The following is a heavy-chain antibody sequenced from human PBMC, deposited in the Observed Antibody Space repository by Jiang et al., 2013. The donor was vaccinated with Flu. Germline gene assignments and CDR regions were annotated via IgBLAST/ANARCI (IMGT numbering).Heavy chain of an antibody. CDR1: GGSFSGYY. CDR3: ARAVAQKYSTSSDYYYYLDV. D-gene: IGHD6-6*01. Sequence: VLLKPSETLSRTCAVFGGSFSGYYWSWIRQPPGKGLEWIGEINHSGSTNYNPSLKSRVTISVDTSKNQFSLKLSSATAADTATYYCARAVAQKYSTSSDYYYYLDVWGKGTTVTVSS. J-gene: IGHJ6*03. V-gene: IGHV4-34*01. CDR2: INHSGST.